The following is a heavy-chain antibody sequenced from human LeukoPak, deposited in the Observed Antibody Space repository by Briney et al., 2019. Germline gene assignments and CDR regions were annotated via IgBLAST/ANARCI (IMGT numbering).Heavy chain of an antibody. J-gene: IGHJ4*02. CDR3: TRGSSGRRDN. CDR2: MNPNSGNT. Sequence: ASVKVSCKASGYTFTSCDIDWVRQAPGQGLEWMGWMNPNSGNTGYGQSFQGRITMTRDISIGTAYMELSNLTSEDTAIYYCTRGSSGRRDNWGQGTLVTVSA. V-gene: IGHV1-8*01. D-gene: IGHD6-19*01. CDR1: GYTFTSCD.